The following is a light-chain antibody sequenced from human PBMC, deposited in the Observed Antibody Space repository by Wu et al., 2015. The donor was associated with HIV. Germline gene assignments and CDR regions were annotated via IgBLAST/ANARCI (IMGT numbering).Light chain of an antibody. CDR3: QQYVSSPT. CDR2: ATS. V-gene: IGKV3-20*01. Sequence: ETVLTQSPGTLSLSPGERATLSCRASQSVTSNYLAWYQQKPGQAPRLLIYATSNRATGIPDRISGSGSGTLFTLTISRLEPEDSAVYFCQQYVSSPTFGQGTRLEIK. CDR1: QSVTSNY. J-gene: IGKJ5*01.